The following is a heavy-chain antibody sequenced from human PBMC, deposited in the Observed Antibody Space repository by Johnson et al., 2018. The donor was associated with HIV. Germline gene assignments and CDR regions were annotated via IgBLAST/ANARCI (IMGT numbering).Heavy chain of an antibody. Sequence: EVQLVESGGGVVRPGGSLRLSCAASGFTFDDYGMSWVRQAPGKGLEWVSYISSSGTTIYYADSVKGRFTISRDNVKNSLYRQMNSLRAEDTAVYYCARVPSGTPSSIWGQGTKVTVS. CDR2: ISSSGTTI. D-gene: IGHD1-1*01. V-gene: IGHV3-48*03. CDR3: ARVPSGTPSSI. J-gene: IGHJ3*02. CDR1: GFTFDDYG.